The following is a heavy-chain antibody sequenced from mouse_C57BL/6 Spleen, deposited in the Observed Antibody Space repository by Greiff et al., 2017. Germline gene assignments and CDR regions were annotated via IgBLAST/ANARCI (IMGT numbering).Heavy chain of an antibody. V-gene: IGHV3-6*01. CDR3: ARGDGSSDAMDY. D-gene: IGHD1-1*01. CDR1: GYSITSGYY. J-gene: IGHJ4*01. Sequence: EVKLMESGPGLVKPSQSLSLTCSVTGYSITSGYYWNWIRQFPGNKLEWMGYISYDGSNNYNPSLKNRISITRDTSKNQFFLKLNSVTTEDTATYYCARGDGSSDAMDYWGQGTSATVSS. CDR2: ISYDGSN.